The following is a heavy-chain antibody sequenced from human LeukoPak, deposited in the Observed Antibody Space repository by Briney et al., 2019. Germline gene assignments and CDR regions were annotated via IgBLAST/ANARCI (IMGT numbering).Heavy chain of an antibody. CDR1: GGSFSGYY. Sequence: SETLSLTCAVYGGSFSGYYWSWIRQPPGKGLEWIGEINHSGSTNYNPSLKCRVTISVDTSKNQFSLKLSSVTAADTAVYYCARAGGVRRSFDYWGQGTLVTVSS. D-gene: IGHD3-3*01. J-gene: IGHJ4*02. CDR2: INHSGST. V-gene: IGHV4-34*01. CDR3: ARAGGVRRSFDY.